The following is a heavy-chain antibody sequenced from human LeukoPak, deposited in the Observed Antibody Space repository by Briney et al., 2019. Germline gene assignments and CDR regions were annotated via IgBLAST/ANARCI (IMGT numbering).Heavy chain of an antibody. Sequence: PGGSLRLSCAASGFTSSSYEMNWVRQAPGKGLEWVSYISSNCSTIYYADSVKGGFTISRDNSKNTLYLQTNSLRAEDTAVYYCAKRGTAMVPLDYWGQGTLVTVSS. J-gene: IGHJ4*02. V-gene: IGHV3-48*03. D-gene: IGHD5-18*01. CDR1: GFTSSSYE. CDR2: ISSNCSTI. CDR3: AKRGTAMVPLDY.